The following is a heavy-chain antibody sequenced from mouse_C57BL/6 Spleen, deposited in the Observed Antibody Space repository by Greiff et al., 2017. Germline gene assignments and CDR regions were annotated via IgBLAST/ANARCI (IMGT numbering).Heavy chain of an antibody. CDR3: ASLSGRVYWYFGV. V-gene: IGHV1-78*01. Sequence: VQLQQSDAELVKPGASVKISCKASGYTFTDHTIHWMKQRPEQGLEWIGYIYPRDGSTKYNEKFKGKATLTADKSSSTAYMQLNSLTSEDSAVYFCASLSGRVYWYFGVWGTGTTVTVSS. CDR2: IYPRDGST. CDR1: GYTFTDHT. J-gene: IGHJ1*03. D-gene: IGHD4-1*01.